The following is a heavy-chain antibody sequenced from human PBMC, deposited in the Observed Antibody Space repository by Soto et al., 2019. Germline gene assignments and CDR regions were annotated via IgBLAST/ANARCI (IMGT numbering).Heavy chain of an antibody. D-gene: IGHD4-17*01. CDR1: GASISSSNYY. Sequence: SETLSLTCTVSGASISSSNYYWGWIRQPPGRGLEWIGTMYYSGRTYYNPSLKSRVTTSVDTSKNQFSLKLSAVTATDTAVYYCARHGNTVTTGYYYGMDVWGQGTAVTVSS. CDR2: MYYSGRT. CDR3: ARHGNTVTTGYYYGMDV. J-gene: IGHJ6*02. V-gene: IGHV4-39*01.